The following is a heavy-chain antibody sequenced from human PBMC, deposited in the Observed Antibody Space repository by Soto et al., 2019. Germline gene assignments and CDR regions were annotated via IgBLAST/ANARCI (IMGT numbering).Heavy chain of an antibody. CDR1: GFTFSSYG. V-gene: IGHV3-30*18. CDR2: ISYDGSNK. J-gene: IGHJ4*02. Sequence: GGSLRLSCAASGFTFSSYGMHWVRQAPGKGLEWVAVISYDGSNKYYADSVKGRFTISRDNSKNTLYLQMNSLRAEDTAVYYCAKGYYSHSPFGYWGQGTLVTVSS. CDR3: AKGYYSHSPFGY. D-gene: IGHD1-26*01.